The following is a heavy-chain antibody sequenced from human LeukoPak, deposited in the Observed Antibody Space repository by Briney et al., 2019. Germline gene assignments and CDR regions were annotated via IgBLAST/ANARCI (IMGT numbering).Heavy chain of an antibody. D-gene: IGHD6-13*01. V-gene: IGHV1-69*01. CDR2: IIPIFGTA. CDR3: ARDGGSSWYTNWFDP. J-gene: IGHJ5*02. Sequence: SVKVSXKASGGTFSSYAISWVRQAPGQGLEWMGGIIPIFGTANYAQKFQGRVTITADESTSTAYMELSSLRSEDTAVYYCARDGGSSWYTNWFDPWGQGTLVTVSS. CDR1: GGTFSSYA.